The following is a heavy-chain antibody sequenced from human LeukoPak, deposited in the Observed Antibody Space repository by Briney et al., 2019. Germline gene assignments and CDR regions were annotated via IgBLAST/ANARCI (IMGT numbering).Heavy chain of an antibody. CDR3: AKDVRREMATIFDY. CDR1: GFTFSSYA. V-gene: IGHV3-23*01. CDR2: ISGSGGST. D-gene: IGHD5-12*01. J-gene: IGHJ4*02. Sequence: GGSLRLSCAASGFTFSSYAMSWVRQAPGKGLEWVSAISGSGGSTYYADSVKGRFTISRDNSENTLYLQMNSLRAEDTAVYYCAKDVRREMATIFDYWGQGTLVTVSS.